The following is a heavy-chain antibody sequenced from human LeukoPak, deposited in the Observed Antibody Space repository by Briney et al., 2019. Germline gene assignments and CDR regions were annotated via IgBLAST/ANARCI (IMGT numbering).Heavy chain of an antibody. J-gene: IGHJ6*03. CDR1: GGSISSYY. D-gene: IGHD3-10*01. CDR2: IYYSGST. CDR3: ARDRGVSYMDV. V-gene: IGHV4-59*01. Sequence: PSETLSLTCTVSGGSISSYYWSWIRQPPGKGLEWIGYIYYSGSTNYNPSLKSRVTISVDTSKNQFSLKLSSVTAADTAVYYCARDRGVSYMDVWGKGTTVTVSS.